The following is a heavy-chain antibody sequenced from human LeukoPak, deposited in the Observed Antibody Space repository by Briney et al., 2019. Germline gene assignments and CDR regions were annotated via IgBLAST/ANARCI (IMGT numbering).Heavy chain of an antibody. CDR3: ARGLPNWNYEA. D-gene: IGHD1-7*01. Sequence: GGSLRLSCAASGFTFDDYAMHWVRQAPGKGLEWVSGISWNSGSIGYADSVKGRFTISRDNAKNSLYLQMNSLRAEDTAVYYCARGLPNWNYEAWGQGTLVTVSS. CDR1: GFTFDDYA. V-gene: IGHV3-9*01. CDR2: ISWNSGSI. J-gene: IGHJ5*02.